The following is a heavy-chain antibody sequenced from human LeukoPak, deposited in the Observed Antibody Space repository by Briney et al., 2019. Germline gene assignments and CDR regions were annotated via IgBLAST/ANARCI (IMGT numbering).Heavy chain of an antibody. D-gene: IGHD3-10*01. J-gene: IGHJ3*02. CDR2: IYTSGST. CDR3: AKYGGLLWFGELSSDAFDI. Sequence: PSETLSLTCTVSGGSISSYYWSWIRQPAGKGLEWIGRIYTSGSTNYNPSLKSRVTISVDTSKNQFSLKLSSVTAADTAVYYCAKYGGLLWFGELSSDAFDIWGQGTMVTVSS. V-gene: IGHV4-4*07. CDR1: GGSISSYY.